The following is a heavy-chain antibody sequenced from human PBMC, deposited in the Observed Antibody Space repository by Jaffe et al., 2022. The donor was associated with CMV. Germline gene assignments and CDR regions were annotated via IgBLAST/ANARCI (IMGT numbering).Heavy chain of an antibody. CDR2: ISHTGSV. D-gene: IGHD6-13*01. J-gene: IGHJ4*02. V-gene: IGHV4-34*01. CDR1: GGSPSGVN. Sequence: QVQLQQWGAGLLKPSETLSLTCGVSGGSPSGVNCSWIRQPPGKGLEWIGEISHTGSVNYNPSLKSRVTISLDTSKRQFSLTVTSVIAADTAVYYCTTAAMDSSWFHWAQGTLVTVSS. CDR3: TTAAMDSSWFH.